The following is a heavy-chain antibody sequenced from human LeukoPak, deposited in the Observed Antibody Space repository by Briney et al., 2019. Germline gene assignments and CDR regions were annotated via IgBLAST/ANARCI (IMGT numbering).Heavy chain of an antibody. CDR3: AREGGMYGDYEFFYWLDP. CDR2: ISAYNGNT. V-gene: IGHV1-18*01. CDR1: GYTFTSYG. D-gene: IGHD4-17*01. J-gene: IGHJ5*02. Sequence: GASVKVSCKASGYTFTSYGISWVRQAPGQGLEWMGWISAYNGNTNYAQKLQGRVTMTTDTSTSTAYMELRSLRSDDTAVYYCAREGGMYGDYEFFYWLDPWGQGTLVTVSS.